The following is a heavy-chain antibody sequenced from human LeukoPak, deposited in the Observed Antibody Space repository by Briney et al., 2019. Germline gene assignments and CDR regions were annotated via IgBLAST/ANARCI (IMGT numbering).Heavy chain of an antibody. CDR1: GGSFSGYY. D-gene: IGHD3-22*01. J-gene: IGHJ6*03. CDR3: ARKRSSGYHYYYYYMDV. V-gene: IGHV4-34*01. CDR2: INHSGST. Sequence: PETLSLTCAVYGGSFSGYYWSWIRQPPGKGLEWIGEINHSGSTNYNPSLKSRVTISVDTSKNQFSLKLSSVTAADTAVYYCARKRSSGYHYYYYYMDVWGKGTTVTVSS.